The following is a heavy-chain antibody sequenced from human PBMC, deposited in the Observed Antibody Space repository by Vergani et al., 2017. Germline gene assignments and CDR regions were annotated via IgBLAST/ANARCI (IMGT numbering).Heavy chain of an antibody. CDR1: GFTFSSYA. V-gene: IGHV3-30-3*01. J-gene: IGHJ4*02. D-gene: IGHD3-9*01. CDR3: ARDHDMYYDILTGYMPDY. Sequence: QVQLVESGGGVVQPGRSLRLSCAASGFTFSSYAMHWVRQAPGKGLEWVAVISYDGSNKYYADSVKGRFTISRDNSKNTLYLQMNSLRAEDTAVYYCARDHDMYYDILTGYMPDYWDQGTLVTVSS. CDR2: ISYDGSNK.